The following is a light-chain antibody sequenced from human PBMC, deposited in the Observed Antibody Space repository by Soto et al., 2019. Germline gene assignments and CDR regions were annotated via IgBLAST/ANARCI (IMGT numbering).Light chain of an antibody. CDR2: AAS. J-gene: IGKJ1*01. CDR3: QQYNNWPGT. V-gene: IGKV3-15*01. CDR1: QSIDGN. Sequence: EIVLTQSPSTLSVSPGEGPTLSCRASQSIDGNLAWYQQRPGQAPRLLINAASTRATGVPARFSGSGSGTDFTLTISSLQSEDFAVYYCQQYNNWPGTFGQGTKVDI.